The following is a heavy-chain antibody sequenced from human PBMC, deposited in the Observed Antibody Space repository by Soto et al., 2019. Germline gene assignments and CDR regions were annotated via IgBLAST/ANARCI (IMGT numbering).Heavy chain of an antibody. J-gene: IGHJ4*02. CDR3: ARDDLEGHPTYYYDSSGYYDGLDY. CDR1: GGTFSSYA. V-gene: IGHV1-69*13. Sequence: GASVKVSCKASGGTFSSYAISWVRQAPGQGLEWMGGIIPIFGTANYAQKFQGRVTITADESTSTAYMELSSLRSEDTAVYYCARDDLEGHPTYYYDSSGYYDGLDYWGQGTLVTVSS. CDR2: IIPIFGTA. D-gene: IGHD3-22*01.